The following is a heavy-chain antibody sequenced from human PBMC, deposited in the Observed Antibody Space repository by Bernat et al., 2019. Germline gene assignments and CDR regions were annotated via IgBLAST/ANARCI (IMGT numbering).Heavy chain of an antibody. J-gene: IGHJ6*02. CDR3: AKVVTRDGYNYYYGLDV. D-gene: IGHD5-24*01. CDR2: ISGSGGGT. V-gene: IGHV3-23*01. Sequence: EVQLLESGGGLVQPGGSLRLSCAASGFTFDSYAMNWVRQAPGKGLEWVSAISGSGGGTNYADSVKGRFRISRDNTKSTLNLQMNSLRGEDTAVYYCAKVVTRDGYNYYYGLDVWGQGTTVTVSS. CDR1: GFTFDSYA.